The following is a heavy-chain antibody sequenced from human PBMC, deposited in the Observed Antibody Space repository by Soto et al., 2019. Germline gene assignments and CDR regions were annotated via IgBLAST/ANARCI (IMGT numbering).Heavy chain of an antibody. V-gene: IGHV1-69*06. Sequence: SVKVSCKASGGTLSRFISYPINWVRQAPGQGLEWMGGIVPNIGTVNYAQKFQGRLTITADKSTGTAYMELSNLRSEDTALYYCARRDTSGFLRYFDNWGQGTLVTVSS. CDR2: IVPNIGTV. CDR1: GGTLSRFISYP. J-gene: IGHJ4*02. D-gene: IGHD3-3*01. CDR3: ARRDTSGFLRYFDN.